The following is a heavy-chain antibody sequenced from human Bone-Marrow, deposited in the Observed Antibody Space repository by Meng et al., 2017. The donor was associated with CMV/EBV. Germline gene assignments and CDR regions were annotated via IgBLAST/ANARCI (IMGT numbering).Heavy chain of an antibody. CDR1: GYTFTSYD. CDR3: ARVMIVVNRRYYYYGMDV. V-gene: IGHV1-8*01. D-gene: IGHD3-22*01. J-gene: IGHJ6*02. Sequence: ASVKVSCKASGYTFTSYDINWVRQATGQGLEWMGWMNPNSGNTGYAQKFQGRVTMTRNTSISTAYMELSSLRSEDTAVYYCARVMIVVNRRYYYYGMDVWGQGTTVTVSS. CDR2: MNPNSGNT.